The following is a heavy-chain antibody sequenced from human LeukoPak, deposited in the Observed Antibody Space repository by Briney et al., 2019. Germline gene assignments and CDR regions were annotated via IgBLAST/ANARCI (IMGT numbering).Heavy chain of an antibody. J-gene: IGHJ4*02. V-gene: IGHV3-48*02. D-gene: IGHD3-9*01. CDR2: ISRDNDFT. CDR1: GFTFSSYS. CDR3: ARDRDWAFDF. Sequence: GGSLRLSCAASGFTFSSYSMNWVRQAPGKGLQWISYISRDNDFTWYTDSVKGRFTISRDSAKNSLYLQMNSLSDEYTAVYYCARDRDWAFDFWGQGARVTVSS.